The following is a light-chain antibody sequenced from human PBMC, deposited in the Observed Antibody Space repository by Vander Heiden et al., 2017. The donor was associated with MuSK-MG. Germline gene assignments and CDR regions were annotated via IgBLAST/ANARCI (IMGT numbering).Light chain of an antibody. Sequence: EIVMTQSPATLSVSPGERATLSCRASQSVSSNLAWYQQKPGQAPRLLIYGASTRATGIPARFSGSGSGTEFTLTISSLQSEDFAIYYCQQLNNWPPWTFGPGTKVEIK. J-gene: IGKJ1*01. CDR2: GAS. CDR3: QQLNNWPPWT. CDR1: QSVSSN. V-gene: IGKV3-15*01.